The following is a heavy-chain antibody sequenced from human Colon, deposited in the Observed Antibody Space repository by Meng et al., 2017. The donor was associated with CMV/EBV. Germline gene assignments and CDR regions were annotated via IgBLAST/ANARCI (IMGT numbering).Heavy chain of an antibody. V-gene: IGHV1-2*02. CDR3: ARDRDSSSWGFDF. CDR2: ITPKSGHS. J-gene: IGHJ4*02. CDR1: GYYFSDFY. Sequence: ASVKVSYKTSGYYFSDFYLHWVRQAPGQGLEWMGYITPKSGHSNYDEKFRGRVAMTSDTSTSTVYMELNSLTSDDTAVYFCARDRDSSSWGFDFWGQGTLVTVS. D-gene: IGHD6-6*01.